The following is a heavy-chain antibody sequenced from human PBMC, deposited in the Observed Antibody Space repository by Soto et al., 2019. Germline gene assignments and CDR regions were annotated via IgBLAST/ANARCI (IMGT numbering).Heavy chain of an antibody. J-gene: IGHJ4*02. CDR2: IDYIGNT. Sequence: QVQLQESGPGLVRPWGTLSLTCTVSGAAISSSGYYWGCIRQAPGKGLEWIGSIDYIGNTYSNPSLKSRVTVSVDTSKNQISLQLNSVTAADTDVHYCVSGGLRYQQSSYYVDVWGQGTLVTVSS. CDR1: GAAISSSGYY. D-gene: IGHD3-16*01. V-gene: IGHV4-39*01. CDR3: VSGGLRYQQSSYYVDV.